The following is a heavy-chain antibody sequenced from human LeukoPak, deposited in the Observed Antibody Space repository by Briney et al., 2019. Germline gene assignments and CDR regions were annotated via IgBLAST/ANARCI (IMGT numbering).Heavy chain of an antibody. CDR2: IIPIFGTA. V-gene: IGHV1-69*05. Sequence: SVKVSCKASGGTFSSYAISWVRQAPGQGLEWMGRIIPIFGTANYAQKLQGRVTMTTDTSTSTAYMELRSLRSDDTAVYYCARAENYDFWSGYYKGGYNWFDPWGQGTLVTVSS. D-gene: IGHD3-3*01. CDR3: ARAENYDFWSGYYKGGYNWFDP. CDR1: GGTFSSYA. J-gene: IGHJ5*02.